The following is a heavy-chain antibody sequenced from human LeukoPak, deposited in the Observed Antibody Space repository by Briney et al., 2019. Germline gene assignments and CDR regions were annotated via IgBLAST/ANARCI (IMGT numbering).Heavy chain of an antibody. J-gene: IGHJ4*02. CDR1: GYSFTSYW. CDR2: IYPGDSDT. V-gene: IGHV5-51*01. Sequence: GESLKISCKGSGYSFTSYWIGWVRQMPGKGLEWMGIIYPGDSDTRYSPSFQGQVTISADKSITTAYLQWSSLKASDTAIYYCARSMYYYHSSGYLSYFDYWGQGTLVTVSS. D-gene: IGHD3-22*01. CDR3: ARSMYYYHSSGYLSYFDY.